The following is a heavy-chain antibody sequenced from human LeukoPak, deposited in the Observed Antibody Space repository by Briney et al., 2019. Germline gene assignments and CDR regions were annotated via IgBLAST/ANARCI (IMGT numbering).Heavy chain of an antibody. CDR1: GGSISSSSYY. CDR3: ASNVDTAMEY. CDR2: INHSGST. V-gene: IGHV4-39*07. J-gene: IGHJ4*02. D-gene: IGHD5-18*01. Sequence: SETLSLTSTVSGGSISSSSYYWSWIRQPPGKGLEWIGEINHSGSTNYNPSLKSRVTISVDTSKNQFSLKLSSVTAADTAVYYCASNVDTAMEYWGQGTLVTVSS.